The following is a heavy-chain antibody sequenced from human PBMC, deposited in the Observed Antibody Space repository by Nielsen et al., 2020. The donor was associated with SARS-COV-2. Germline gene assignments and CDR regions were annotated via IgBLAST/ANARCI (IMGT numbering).Heavy chain of an antibody. V-gene: IGHV3-7*03. Sequence: GESLKISCAASGFTFSASWMAWVRQAPGKGLEWLSNIRPDGTGANYVDSVKGRFTISRDNSKNMVHLQMNRLRAEDTAIYYCAELGYYSVNDWWGQGTLVTVSS. CDR3: AELGYYSVNDW. J-gene: IGHJ4*02. D-gene: IGHD3-3*01. CDR2: IRPDGTGA. CDR1: GFTFSASW.